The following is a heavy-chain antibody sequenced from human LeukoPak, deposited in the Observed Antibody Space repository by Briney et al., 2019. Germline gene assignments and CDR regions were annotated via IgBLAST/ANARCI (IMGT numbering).Heavy chain of an antibody. CDR3: AKDVLLWSIGQGDAFDI. CDR2: ISGSGGRT. Sequence: PGGSLRLSCAASGFTFSSYAMSWVRQAPGKGLEWVSAISGSGGRTYYADSVKGRFTISRDNSKNTLYLQTNSLRAEDTAVYYCAKDVLLWSIGQGDAFDIWGQGTMVTVSS. V-gene: IGHV3-23*01. J-gene: IGHJ3*02. D-gene: IGHD3-10*01. CDR1: GFTFSSYA.